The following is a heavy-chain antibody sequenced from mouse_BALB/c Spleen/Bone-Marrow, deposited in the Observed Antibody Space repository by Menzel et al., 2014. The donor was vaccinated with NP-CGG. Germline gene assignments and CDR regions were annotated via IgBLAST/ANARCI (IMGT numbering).Heavy chain of an antibody. D-gene: IGHD3-3*01. Sequence: VQLQQSGPELVKPGALVKISSKASGYTFTSYDINWVKQRPRQGFEWIGWIYLGDGSTTYNEKFKGKATLTADKSSSTAYMQLSSLTSEKSAVYYCARWGTYYAMDYWGQGTSVTVYS. J-gene: IGHJ4*01. CDR3: ARWGTYYAMDY. CDR1: GYTFTSYD. V-gene: IGHV1S56*01. CDR2: IYLGDGST.